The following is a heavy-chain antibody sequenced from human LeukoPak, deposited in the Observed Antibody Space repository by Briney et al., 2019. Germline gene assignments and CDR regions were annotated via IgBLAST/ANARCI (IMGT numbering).Heavy chain of an antibody. Sequence: GGSLRLSCAATGFTFSSYGMSWVRQAPGKGLEWVSAISGSGGSTYYADSVKGRFTISRDNSKNTLYLQMNSLRADDTAVYYCAKTPRFPGRGYYFDYWGQGTLVTVSS. CDR1: GFTFSSYG. CDR2: ISGSGGST. V-gene: IGHV3-23*01. J-gene: IGHJ4*02. CDR3: AKTPRFPGRGYYFDY.